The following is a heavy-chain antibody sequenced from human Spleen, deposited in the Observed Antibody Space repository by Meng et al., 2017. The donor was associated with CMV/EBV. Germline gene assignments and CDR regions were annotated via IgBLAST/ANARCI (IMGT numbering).Heavy chain of an antibody. D-gene: IGHD6-19*01. J-gene: IGHJ2*01. CDR2: INHSGST. V-gene: IGHV4-34*01. CDR1: GGSFSGYY. CDR3: ARHRAGEKWLDWYFDL. Sequence: SQTLSLTCAVYGGSFSGYYWSWIRQPPGKGLEWIGEINHSGSTNYNPSLKSRVTISVDTSKNQFSLKLSSVTAADTAVYYCARHRAGEKWLDWYFDLWGRGTLVTVSS.